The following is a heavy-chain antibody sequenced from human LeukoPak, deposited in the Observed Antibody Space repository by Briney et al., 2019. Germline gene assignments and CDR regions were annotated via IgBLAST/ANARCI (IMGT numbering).Heavy chain of an antibody. CDR1: GFTFSSYA. Sequence: GGSLRLSCAASGFTFSSYAMHWVRQAPGKGLEYVSAISSNGGSTYYANSVKGRFTISRDNSKNTLYLQMGRLRAEDMAVYYCARGEGYCSSTSCQDFDYWGQGTLVTVSS. D-gene: IGHD2-2*01. V-gene: IGHV3-64*01. J-gene: IGHJ4*02. CDR2: ISSNGGST. CDR3: ARGEGYCSSTSCQDFDY.